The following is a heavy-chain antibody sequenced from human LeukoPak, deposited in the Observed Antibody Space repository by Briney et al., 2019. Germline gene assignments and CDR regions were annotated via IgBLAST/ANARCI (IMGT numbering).Heavy chain of an antibody. D-gene: IGHD3-9*01. J-gene: IGHJ4*02. CDR1: GYTFTSYG. Sequence: ASVKVSCKASGYTFTSYGISWVRQAPGQGLEWMGWISAYNGNTNYAQKLQGRVTMTTDTSTSTAYMELRSLRSDDTAVYYCARDKRLRLGDILTGNFDYWGQGTLVTVSS. CDR3: ARDKRLRLGDILTGNFDY. CDR2: ISAYNGNT. V-gene: IGHV1-18*01.